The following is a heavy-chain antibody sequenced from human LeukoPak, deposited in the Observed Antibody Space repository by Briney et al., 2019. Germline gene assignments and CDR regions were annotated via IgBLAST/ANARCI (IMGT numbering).Heavy chain of an antibody. J-gene: IGHJ6*02. CDR2: INTNTGNP. D-gene: IGHD2-2*01. CDR3: ATRTHCSSTSCYRTPSFYYYGMDV. V-gene: IGHV7-4-1*02. Sequence: ASVKVSCKASGYTFTSYAMNWVRQAPGQGLEWMGWINTNTGNPTYAHGFTGRFVFSLDTSVSTAYLQISSLKAEDTAVYYCATRTHCSSTSCYRTPSFYYYGMDVWGQGTTVTVSS. CDR1: GYTFTSYA.